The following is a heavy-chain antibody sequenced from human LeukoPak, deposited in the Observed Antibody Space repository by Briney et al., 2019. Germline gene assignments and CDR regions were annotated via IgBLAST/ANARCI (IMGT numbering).Heavy chain of an antibody. Sequence: ASVKVSCKASGYTFTGCNMHWVRQAPGQGLEWMGRINPNSGGTNYAQKFQGRVTMTPDTSISTAYMELSRLRSDDTAVYYCARGDNYGYLYWGQGTLVTVSS. D-gene: IGHD5-18*01. CDR2: INPNSGGT. V-gene: IGHV1-2*06. CDR1: GYTFTGCN. CDR3: ARGDNYGYLY. J-gene: IGHJ4*02.